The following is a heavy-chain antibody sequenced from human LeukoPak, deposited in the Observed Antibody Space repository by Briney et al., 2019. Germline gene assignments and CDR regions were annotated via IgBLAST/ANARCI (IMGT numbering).Heavy chain of an antibody. CDR2: IRGDGYEK. CDR3: VRNGDYYRLDY. V-gene: IGHV3-7*01. J-gene: IGHJ4*02. Sequence: GGSLRLSCAASGFIFSNYWMTWVRQAPGKGLEWVANIRGDGYEKHFADSVKGRFTISRDNAKNSVDMQMNNLRAEDTAVFYCVRNGDYYRLDYWGQGTLVTVSS. CDR1: GFIFSNYW. D-gene: IGHD2-21*02.